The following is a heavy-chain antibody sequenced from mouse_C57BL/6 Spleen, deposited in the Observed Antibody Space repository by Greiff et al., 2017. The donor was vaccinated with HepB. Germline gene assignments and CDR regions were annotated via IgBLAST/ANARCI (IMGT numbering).Heavy chain of an antibody. V-gene: IGHV1-26*01. D-gene: IGHD1-1*01. J-gene: IGHJ2*01. CDR2: INPNNGGT. CDR3: ARSGTTVVFDY. Sequence: EVKLQQSGPELVKPGASVKISCKASGYTFTDYYMNWVKQSHGKSLEWIGDINPNNGGTSYNQKFKGKATLTVDKSSSTAYMELRSLTSEDSAVYYCARSGTTVVFDYWGQGTTLTVSS. CDR1: GYTFTDYY.